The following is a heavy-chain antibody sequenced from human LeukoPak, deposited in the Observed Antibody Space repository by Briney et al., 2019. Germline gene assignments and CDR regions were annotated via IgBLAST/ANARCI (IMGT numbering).Heavy chain of an antibody. CDR3: ARIVVVVAATDYYDSSEGTPSLDY. D-gene: IGHD2-15*01. V-gene: IGHV3-30*01. CDR2: ISYDGSNK. CDR1: GFTFSSYA. J-gene: IGHJ4*02. Sequence: PGGSLRLSCAASGFTFSSYATHWVRQAPGKGLEWVAVISYDGSNKYYADSVKGRFTISRDNSKNTLYLQMNSLRAEDTAVYYCARIVVVVAATDYYDSSEGTPSLDYWGQGTLVTVSS.